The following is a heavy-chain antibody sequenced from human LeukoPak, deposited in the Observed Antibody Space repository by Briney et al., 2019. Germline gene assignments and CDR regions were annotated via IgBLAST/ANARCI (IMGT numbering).Heavy chain of an antibody. Sequence: ASAKVSCKASGYTFTSYYMHWVRQAPGQGLEWMGIINPSGGSTSYARKFQGRVTMTRDTSTSTVYMELSSLRSEDTAVYYCARALLYYDFWSGPRPRDAFDIWGQGTMVTVS. CDR3: ARALLYYDFWSGPRPRDAFDI. CDR1: GYTFTSYY. D-gene: IGHD3-3*01. CDR2: INPSGGST. J-gene: IGHJ3*02. V-gene: IGHV1-46*01.